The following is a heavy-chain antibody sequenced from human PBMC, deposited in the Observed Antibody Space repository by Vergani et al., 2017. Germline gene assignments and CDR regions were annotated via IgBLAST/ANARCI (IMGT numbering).Heavy chain of an antibody. D-gene: IGHD1-20*01. Sequence: EVQLLESGGGLVQPGGSLRLSCAASGFTFSSYAMSWVRQAPGKGLEWVSAISGSGGSTYYADSVKGRFTISRDNSKNTLYLQMNSLRAEDTAVYYCAKWVGSRWYNWKRKGGNWFDPWGQGTLVTVSS. J-gene: IGHJ5*02. V-gene: IGHV3-23*01. CDR2: ISGSGGST. CDR1: GFTFSSYA. CDR3: AKWVGSRWYNWKRKGGNWFDP.